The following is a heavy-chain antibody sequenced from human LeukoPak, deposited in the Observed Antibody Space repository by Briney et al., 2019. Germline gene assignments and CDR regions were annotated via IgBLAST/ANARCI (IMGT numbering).Heavy chain of an antibody. CDR2: INQDGGEI. J-gene: IGHJ5*02. CDR3: VRAHHPGGWFDP. CDR1: GFTFRRYS. D-gene: IGHD3-10*01. Sequence: GGSLRLSCATSGFTFRRYSMSWVRQAPGKGLEWVASINQDGGEIHYVDSVKGRFTISRDNAKNSLYLQMNSLTAEDTAVHYCVRAHHPGGWFDPWGQGTLVTVSS. V-gene: IGHV3-7*04.